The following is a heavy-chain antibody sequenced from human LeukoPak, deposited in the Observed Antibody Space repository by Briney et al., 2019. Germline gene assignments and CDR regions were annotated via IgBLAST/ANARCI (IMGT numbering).Heavy chain of an antibody. D-gene: IGHD3-3*01. CDR3: ARRSYDFWSGYYYYMDV. J-gene: IGHJ6*03. Sequence: GESLKISCKGSGYSFTSYWIGWVRQMPGKGLEWMGIIYPGDSDTRYSPSFQGQVTISADKSISTAYLQWSSLEASDTAMYYCARRSYDFWSGYYYYMDVWGKGTTVTVSS. V-gene: IGHV5-51*01. CDR1: GYSFTSYW. CDR2: IYPGDSDT.